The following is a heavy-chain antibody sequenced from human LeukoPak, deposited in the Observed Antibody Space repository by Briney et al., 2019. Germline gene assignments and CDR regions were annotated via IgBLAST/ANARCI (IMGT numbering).Heavy chain of an antibody. Sequence: GGSLRLSCAAAGVTFCNCAVHWGRQAPGKGLEWVAVVWYDGSNEYYADSVKGRFTISRDNSKDTLYLQMNSLRAEDTAVYYCVRARYSSSSGGNFDYWGQGTLVTVSS. J-gene: IGHJ4*02. V-gene: IGHV3-33*01. CDR3: VRARYSSSSGGNFDY. CDR2: VWYDGSNE. CDR1: GVTFCNCA. D-gene: IGHD6-19*01.